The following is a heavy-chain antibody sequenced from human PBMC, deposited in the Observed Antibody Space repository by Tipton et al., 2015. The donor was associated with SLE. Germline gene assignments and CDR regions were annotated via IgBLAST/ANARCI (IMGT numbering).Heavy chain of an antibody. Sequence: LRLSCAVYGGSFSGYYWGWIRQPPGKGLEWIGSIYHSGSTYYNPSLKSRVTISVDTSKNQFSLKLSSVTAADTAVYYCAGQATDAFDIWGQGTMVTVSS. D-gene: IGHD5-12*01. CDR2: IYHSGST. J-gene: IGHJ3*02. CDR1: GGSFSGYY. V-gene: IGHV4-38-2*01. CDR3: AGQATDAFDI.